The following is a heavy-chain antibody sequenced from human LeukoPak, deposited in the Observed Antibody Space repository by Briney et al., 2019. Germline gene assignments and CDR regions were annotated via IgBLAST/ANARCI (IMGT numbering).Heavy chain of an antibody. V-gene: IGHV4-31*03. D-gene: IGHD3-22*01. CDR2: IYYSGST. Sequence: PSETLSLTCTVSGGSISSGGYSWSWIRQHPGKGLEWIGYIYYSGSTYYNPSLKSRVTISVDTSKNQFSLKLSSVTAADTAVYYCARDQDYYDSSGYYYADAFDIWGQGTMVTVSS. CDR3: ARDQDYYDSSGYYYADAFDI. CDR1: GGSISSGGYS. J-gene: IGHJ3*02.